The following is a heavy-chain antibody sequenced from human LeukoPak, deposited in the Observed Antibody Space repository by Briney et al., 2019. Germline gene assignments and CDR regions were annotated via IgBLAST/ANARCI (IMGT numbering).Heavy chain of an antibody. CDR1: GFTFSSDS. CDR3: ARGDDYGDNYGMDV. J-gene: IGHJ6*02. CDR2: ISSSSSYI. Sequence: PGGSLRLSCAASGFTFSSDSMNWVRQAPGKGLEWVSSISSSSSYIYYADSVKGRFTISRDNAKNSLYLQMNSLRAEDTAAYYCARGDDYGDNYGMDVWGQGTTVTVSS. D-gene: IGHD4-17*01. V-gene: IGHV3-21*01.